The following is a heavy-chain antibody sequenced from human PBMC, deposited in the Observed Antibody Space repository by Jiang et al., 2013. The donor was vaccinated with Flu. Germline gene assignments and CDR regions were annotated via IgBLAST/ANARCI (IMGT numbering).Heavy chain of an antibody. CDR2: IDWDDDK. CDR3: ARIRPYHAAYVYFDY. D-gene: IGHD3-16*01. CDR1: GFSLSTSGVR. Sequence: KPTQTLTLTCTFSGFSLSTSGVRVSWLRQPPGKALEWLARIDWDDDKRYNTSLKTRVTISKDTSKNQVVLTVADVDPADTATYFCARIRPYHAAYVYFDYWGRGILVTVSS. J-gene: IGHJ4*02. V-gene: IGHV2-70*04.